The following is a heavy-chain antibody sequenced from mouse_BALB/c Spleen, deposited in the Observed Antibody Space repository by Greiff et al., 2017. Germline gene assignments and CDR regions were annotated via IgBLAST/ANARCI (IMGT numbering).Heavy chain of an antibody. Sequence: EVQLVESGGGLVQPGGSLRLSCATSGFTFTDYYMSWVRQPPGKALEWLGFIRNKANGYTTEYSASVKGRFTISRDNSQSILYLQMNTLRAEDSATYYCARFSDYYVSSYAMDYWGQGTSVTVSS. J-gene: IGHJ4*01. V-gene: IGHV7-3*02. CDR2: IRNKANGYTT. D-gene: IGHD1-1*01. CDR1: GFTFTDYY. CDR3: ARFSDYYVSSYAMDY.